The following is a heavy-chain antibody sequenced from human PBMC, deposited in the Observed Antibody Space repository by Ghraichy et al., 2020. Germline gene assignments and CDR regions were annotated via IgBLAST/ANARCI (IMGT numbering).Heavy chain of an antibody. CDR3: ARGPYSSSLNYYYYYYGMDV. D-gene: IGHD6-6*01. Sequence: ASVKVSCKASGYTFTSYDINWVRQATGQGLEWMGWMKPNSGNTGYAQKFQGRVTITRNTSISTAYMELSSLRSEDTAVYYCARGPYSSSLNYYYYYYGMDVWGQGTTVTVSS. J-gene: IGHJ6*02. CDR1: GYTFTSYD. CDR2: MKPNSGNT. V-gene: IGHV1-8*03.